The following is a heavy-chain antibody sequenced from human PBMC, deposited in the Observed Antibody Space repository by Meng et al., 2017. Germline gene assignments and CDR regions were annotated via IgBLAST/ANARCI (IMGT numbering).Heavy chain of an antibody. CDR2: IYYSGST. D-gene: IGHD1-26*01. CDR3: ARGHVGDPFDI. J-gene: IGHJ3*02. CDR1: GGSISSGGYY. Sequence: LRLSCTVSGGSISSGGYYWSWIRQHPGKGLEWIGYIYYSGSTYYNPSPKSLVTISVDTSKNQFSLKLSSVTAADTAVYYCARGHVGDPFDIWGQGTMVTVSS. V-gene: IGHV4-31*01.